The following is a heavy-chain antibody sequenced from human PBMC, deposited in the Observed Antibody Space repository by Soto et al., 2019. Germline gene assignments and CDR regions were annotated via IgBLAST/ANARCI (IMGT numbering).Heavy chain of an antibody. D-gene: IGHD3-10*01. V-gene: IGHV3-30-3*01. CDR2: MSSDGSKT. Sequence: QVQLVESGGGVVQPGRSLRLSCVASGFTFTTYAMQWVRQDPGQGLEWVAVMSSDGSKTYYADSVKCRFTSSRDNSKNAPYLQISSLRAEQTAVYFCARDFWSVGFGERFDYWGQATLVTFAS. J-gene: IGHJ4*02. CDR3: ARDFWSVGFGERFDY. CDR1: GFTFTTYA.